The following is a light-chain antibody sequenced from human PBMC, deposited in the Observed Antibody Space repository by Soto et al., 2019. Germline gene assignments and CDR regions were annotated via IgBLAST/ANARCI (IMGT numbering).Light chain of an antibody. Sequence: QSALTQPPSVSGSPGQSITISCTGTSSDVGGYNYVSWYQQHPGKAPKLMIYDVSNRPSGVSNRFSGSKSGNTASLAISGLQAADEPYYSCSTYTSSSTQVFGTGTKLTVL. CDR2: DVS. J-gene: IGLJ1*01. CDR3: STYTSSSTQV. V-gene: IGLV2-14*01. CDR1: SSDVGGYNY.